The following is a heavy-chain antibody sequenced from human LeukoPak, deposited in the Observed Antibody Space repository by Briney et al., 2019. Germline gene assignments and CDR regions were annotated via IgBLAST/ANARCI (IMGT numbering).Heavy chain of an antibody. J-gene: IGHJ4*02. V-gene: IGHV2-70*04. CDR2: IDWDDDK. CDR3: AQTYYYDSRNSYYFDY. Sequence: KESGPALVKPPQTLTLTCTFSGFSLRTRGMRVSWIRQPPGKALEWLARIDWDDDKFYSTSLKTRLTISKATSKNQVVLTMTHMDPVDTATYYCAQTYYYDSRNSYYFDYWGQGTLVTVSS. CDR1: GFSLRTRGMR. D-gene: IGHD3-22*01.